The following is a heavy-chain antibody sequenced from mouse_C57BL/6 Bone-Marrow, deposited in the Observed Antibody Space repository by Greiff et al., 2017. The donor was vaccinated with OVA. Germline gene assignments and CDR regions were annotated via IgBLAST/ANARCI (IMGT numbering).Heavy chain of an antibody. V-gene: IGHV14-4*01. D-gene: IGHD1-1*01. CDR3: TTEVADYYAMDY. Sequence: EVQLQQSGAELVRPGASVKLSCTASGFNIKDDYMHWVKQRPEQGLEWIGWIDPENGDTEYASKFQGKATITADISSNTAYLQLSSLTSEDTAVYYCTTEVADYYAMDYWGQGTSVTVSS. J-gene: IGHJ4*01. CDR1: GFNIKDDY. CDR2: IDPENGDT.